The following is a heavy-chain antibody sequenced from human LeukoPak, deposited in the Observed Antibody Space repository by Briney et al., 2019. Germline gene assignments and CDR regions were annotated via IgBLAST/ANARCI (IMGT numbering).Heavy chain of an antibody. J-gene: IGHJ4*02. CDR1: GYTFTSYY. CDR3: ARAEQRYCSSTSCFLDY. D-gene: IGHD2-2*01. Sequence: ASVKVSCKASGYTFTSYYMHWVRQAPGQGLEWMGIINPSGGSTSYAQKFQGRVTMTRDTSTSTVYMELSSLRSEDTAVYYCARAEQRYCSSTSCFLDYWGQGTLVTVSS. CDR2: INPSGGST. V-gene: IGHV1-46*01.